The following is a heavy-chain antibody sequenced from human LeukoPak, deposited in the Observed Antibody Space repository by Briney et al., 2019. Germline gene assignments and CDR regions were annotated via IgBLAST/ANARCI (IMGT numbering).Heavy chain of an antibody. CDR1: GFTVNSNY. D-gene: IGHD6-19*01. CDR2: IYSGGNT. J-gene: IGHJ4*02. V-gene: IGHV3-53*01. Sequence: GGSLRLSCAASGFTVNSNYMSWVRQAPGKGLEWVSVIYSGGNTDYADSVKGRFTISRDSSKNTLYLQMNSLKASDTAMYYCARHRGGSGWVLDYWGQGTLVTVSS. CDR3: ARHRGGSGWVLDY.